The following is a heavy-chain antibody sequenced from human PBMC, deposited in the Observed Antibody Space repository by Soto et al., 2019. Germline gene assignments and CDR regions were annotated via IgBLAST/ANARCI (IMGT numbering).Heavy chain of an antibody. CDR3: ARWQWDV. Sequence: EVQLVESGGGLVQPGGSLRLSCAASGFTFSSYSMNWVRQAPGKGLEWVSYISSSSSTIYYADSVKGRFTISRDNAKNSRYLQMNSVRAEDTAVYDCARWQWDVWGQETTVTVSS. D-gene: IGHD5-12*01. CDR1: GFTFSSYS. CDR2: ISSSSSTI. V-gene: IGHV3-48*01. J-gene: IGHJ6*02.